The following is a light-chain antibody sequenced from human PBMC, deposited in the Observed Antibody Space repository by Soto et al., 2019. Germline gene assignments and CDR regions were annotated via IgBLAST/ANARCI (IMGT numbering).Light chain of an antibody. J-gene: IGKJ5*01. V-gene: IGKV2-28*01. CDR3: LQAAQSPLT. Sequence: DLVLTQSPLSLPVTPGEPASISCRSSQSLLQSNGNNHVDWYLQRPGQSPQLLLYLASSRASGVPDRVSGSGSGSEFSLEISRVEAEDVGVYSCLQAAQSPLTFGQGTRLEIK. CDR1: QSLLQSNGNNH. CDR2: LAS.